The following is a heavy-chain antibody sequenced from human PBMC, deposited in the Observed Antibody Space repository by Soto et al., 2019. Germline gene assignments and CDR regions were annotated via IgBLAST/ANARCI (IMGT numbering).Heavy chain of an antibody. J-gene: IGHJ6*02. V-gene: IGHV1-69*13. CDR3: ARSRAAAPPRVGMDV. D-gene: IGHD6-13*01. Sequence: ASVKVSCKASGGTFSKYAISWVRQAPGQGLEWMGGIIPFFQTPNYAQKYQGRVTITADESTTTAYMEMRSLRSEDTAVYYCARSRAAAPPRVGMDVWGQGTTVTVSS. CDR2: IIPFFQTP. CDR1: GGTFSKYA.